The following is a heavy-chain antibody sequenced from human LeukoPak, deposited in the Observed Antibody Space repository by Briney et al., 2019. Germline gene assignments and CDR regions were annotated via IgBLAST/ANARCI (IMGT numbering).Heavy chain of an antibody. D-gene: IGHD5-12*01. J-gene: IGHJ4*02. CDR2: IRYDGNNK. CDR1: GFTFSSYG. Sequence: GGSLRLSCAASGFTFSSYGMHWVRQAPGKGLEWVAFIRYDGNNKYYADSVKGRFTISRDNSKNTLYLQMNSLRAEDTAVYYCATDFLSGYDRGDYWGQGTLVTVSS. V-gene: IGHV3-30*02. CDR3: ATDFLSGYDRGDY.